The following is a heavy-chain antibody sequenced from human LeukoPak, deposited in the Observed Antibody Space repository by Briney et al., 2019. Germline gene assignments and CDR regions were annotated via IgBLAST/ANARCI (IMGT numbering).Heavy chain of an antibody. D-gene: IGHD3-16*01. V-gene: IGHV4-59*01. CDR2: IYYSGST. J-gene: IGHJ5*02. Sequence: SETLSLTCTVSGGSINSYYWSWIRQPPGKGLEWIGYIYYSGSTNYNPSLKSRVTISVDTSKNQFSLKLSSVTAADTAVYYCARGGKYNWFDPWGPGTLVTVSS. CDR1: GGSINSYY. CDR3: ARGGKYNWFDP.